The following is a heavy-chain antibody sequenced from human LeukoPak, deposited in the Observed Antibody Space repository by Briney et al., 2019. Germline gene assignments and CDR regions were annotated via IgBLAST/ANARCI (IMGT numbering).Heavy chain of an antibody. V-gene: IGHV3-30*02. Sequence: PGGSLRLSCAASGFTFSSHGMHWVRQAPGKGLEWVAFIRNDGSIKYYADSVKGRFTISRDNSKNTLYLQMNSLRAEDTAVYYCAKDSFEMATIGFDYWGQGTLVTVSS. CDR2: IRNDGSIK. CDR3: AKDSFEMATIGFDY. J-gene: IGHJ4*02. CDR1: GFTFSSHG. D-gene: IGHD5-24*01.